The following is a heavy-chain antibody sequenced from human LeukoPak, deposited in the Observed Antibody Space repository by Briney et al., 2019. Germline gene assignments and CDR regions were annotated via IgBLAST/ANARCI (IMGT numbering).Heavy chain of an antibody. Sequence: GGSLRLSCAASGFTFSSYAMPWVRQAPGKGLEWVAVISYDGSNKYYADSVKGRFTISRDNSKNTLYLQMNSLRAEDTAVYYCARDKVPIQLRFDYWGQGTLVTVSS. V-gene: IGHV3-30-3*01. D-gene: IGHD5-18*01. CDR1: GFTFSSYA. CDR3: ARDKVPIQLRFDY. CDR2: ISYDGSNK. J-gene: IGHJ4*02.